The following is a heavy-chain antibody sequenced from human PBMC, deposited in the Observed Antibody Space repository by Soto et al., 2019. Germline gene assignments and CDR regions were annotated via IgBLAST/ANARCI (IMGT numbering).Heavy chain of an antibody. D-gene: IGHD6-13*01. Sequence: QVQLVQSGAEVKKPGSSVKVSCKASGGTFSSYAISWVRQAPGQGLEWMGGIIPIFGTANYAQKFQGRVTITADESTRTAYMELSSLRSEDTAVYYCASRYSSSWYQLGGYFDYWGQGTLVTVSS. V-gene: IGHV1-69*01. CDR2: IIPIFGTA. CDR3: ASRYSSSWYQLGGYFDY. CDR1: GGTFSSYA. J-gene: IGHJ4*02.